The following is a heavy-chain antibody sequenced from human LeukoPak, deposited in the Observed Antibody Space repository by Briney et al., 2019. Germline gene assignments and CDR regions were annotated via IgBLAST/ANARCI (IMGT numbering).Heavy chain of an antibody. J-gene: IGHJ1*01. V-gene: IGHV1-18*01. CDR2: ISAYNGNT. CDR3: ARSSSTWDGTKYFHH. Sequence: ASVKVSCKASGYTFTIYGISWVRQAPGQGLEWMGWISAYNGNTNYAQKLQGRVTMTTDTSTSTAYMELRSLRSDDTAVYYCARSSSTWDGTKYFHHWGQGTLVTVSS. CDR1: GYTFTIYG. D-gene: IGHD6-13*01.